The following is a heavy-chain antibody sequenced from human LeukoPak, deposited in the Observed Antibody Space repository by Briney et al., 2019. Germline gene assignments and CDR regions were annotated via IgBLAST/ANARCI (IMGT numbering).Heavy chain of an antibody. V-gene: IGHV3-23*01. J-gene: IGHJ4*02. Sequence: GGSLRLSCAASGFTFSSFAMNWVRQAPGKGLEWVSIISGSGDTTHYTDSVKGRFTVSRDNSKSTLSLQMNSLRAEDTAIYYCATYRQVLLPFESWGQGTLVTVSS. CDR3: ATYRQVLLPFES. CDR1: GFTFSSFA. CDR2: ISGSGDTT. D-gene: IGHD2-8*02.